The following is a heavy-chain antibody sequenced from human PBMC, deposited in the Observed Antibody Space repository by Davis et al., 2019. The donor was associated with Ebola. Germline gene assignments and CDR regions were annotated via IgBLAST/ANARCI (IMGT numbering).Heavy chain of an antibody. CDR1: GFTFSSYW. CDR3: ARDPKEQLWYTYYYYGMDV. Sequence: HTGGSLRLSCAASGFTFSSYWMHWVRQAPGKGLVWVSRINSDGSSTSYADSVKGRFTISRDNSKNTLYLQMNSLRAEDTAVYYCARDPKEQLWYTYYYYGMDVWGQGTTVTVSS. J-gene: IGHJ6*02. V-gene: IGHV3-74*01. CDR2: INSDGSST. D-gene: IGHD5-18*01.